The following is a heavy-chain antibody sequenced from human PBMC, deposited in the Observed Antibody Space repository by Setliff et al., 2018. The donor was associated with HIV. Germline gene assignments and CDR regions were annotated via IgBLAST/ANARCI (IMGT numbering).Heavy chain of an antibody. CDR1: GGSISSSSYF. D-gene: IGHD5-12*01. Sequence: LSLTCTVSGGSISSSSYFWGWIRQPPGKGLEWIGSVYYSGNTYYNPSLKSRVTISVDTSKNLFSLKLSSVTAADTAVYYCARQRSGYNYPYYYPYYMDVWGKGTTVTVSS. CDR2: VYYSGNT. CDR3: ARQRSGYNYPYYYPYYMDV. J-gene: IGHJ6*03. V-gene: IGHV4-39*01.